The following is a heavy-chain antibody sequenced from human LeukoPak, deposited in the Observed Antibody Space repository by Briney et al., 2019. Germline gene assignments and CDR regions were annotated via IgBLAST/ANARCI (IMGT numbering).Heavy chain of an antibody. CDR1: GFIFDDYA. V-gene: IGHV3-9*01. J-gene: IGHJ6*03. CDR3: AREAGYCSSTSCYRESLYYYYMDV. Sequence: GGSLRLSCAVSGFIFDDYAMHWVRQAPGKGLEWVSGITWGRDNLAYAASVKGRFTISRDNRKNLLHLQMNSLRPDDSAAYYCAREAGYCSSTSCYRESLYYYYMDVWGKGTTVTVSS. CDR2: ITWGRDNL. D-gene: IGHD2-2*01.